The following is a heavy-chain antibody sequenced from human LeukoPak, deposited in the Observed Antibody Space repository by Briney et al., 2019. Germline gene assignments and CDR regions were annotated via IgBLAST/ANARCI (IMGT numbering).Heavy chain of an antibody. V-gene: IGHV4-34*01. CDR3: ARVRGYSYGSDAFDI. CDR1: GGSFSGYY. J-gene: IGHJ3*02. CDR2: INHSGST. D-gene: IGHD5-18*01. Sequence: SETLSLTCAVYGGSFSGYYWSWIRQPPGKGLEWIGEINHSGSTNYNPSLKSRVTISVDTSKSQFSLKLSSVTAADTAVFYCARVRGYSYGSDAFDIWGQGTMVTVSS.